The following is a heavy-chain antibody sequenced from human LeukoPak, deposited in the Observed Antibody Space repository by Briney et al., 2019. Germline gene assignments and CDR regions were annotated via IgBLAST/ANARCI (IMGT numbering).Heavy chain of an antibody. J-gene: IGHJ3*02. V-gene: IGHV1-24*01. CDR2: FDPEDGET. D-gene: IGHD1-26*01. Sequence: GASVKVSCKVSGYTLTELSMHWVRQAPGKGLEWMGGFDPEDGETIYAQKFQGRVTMTEDTSTDTAYMELSSLRSEDTAVYYCATVPWELPIHDAFDIWGQGTMVTVSS. CDR3: ATVPWELPIHDAFDI. CDR1: GYTLTELS.